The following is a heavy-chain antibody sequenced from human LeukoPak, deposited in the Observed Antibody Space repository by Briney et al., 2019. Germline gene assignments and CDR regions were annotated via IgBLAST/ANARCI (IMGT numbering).Heavy chain of an antibody. CDR1: GFTFSSYA. D-gene: IGHD1-1*01. Sequence: GGSLRLFCAASGFTFSSYAMSWVRQAPGKGLEWVSAISGSGGSTYYADSVKGRFTISRDNSKNTLYLQMNSLRAEDTAVYYCAKLTLERIDYYYGMDVWGQGTTVTVSS. V-gene: IGHV3-23*01. J-gene: IGHJ6*02. CDR2: ISGSGGST. CDR3: AKLTLERIDYYYGMDV.